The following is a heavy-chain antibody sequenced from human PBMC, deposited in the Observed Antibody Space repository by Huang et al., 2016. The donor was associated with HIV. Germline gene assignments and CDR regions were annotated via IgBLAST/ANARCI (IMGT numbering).Heavy chain of an antibody. D-gene: IGHD3-22*01. Sequence: EVHLVQSGAEVKKPGESLKIFCKGSGYSFTTYWIGWVRQMPGKGLEWRGIISPRDSDTRYSPSFQGQVTISADKSISTAYLHWSSLKASDTAMYYCARRRYDTSPIDFWGQGTLVTVSS. CDR2: ISPRDSDT. V-gene: IGHV5-51*01. CDR1: GYSFTTYW. CDR3: ARRRYDTSPIDF. J-gene: IGHJ4*02.